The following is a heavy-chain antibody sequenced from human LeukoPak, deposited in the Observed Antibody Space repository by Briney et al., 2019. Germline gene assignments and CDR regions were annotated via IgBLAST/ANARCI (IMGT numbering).Heavy chain of an antibody. CDR3: ARAHYDSSGYPYYYYYYYMDV. Sequence: PSETLSLTCTVSGGSISSSSYYWGWIRPPPGKGLEWIGSIYYSGSTYYNPSLKSRVTISVDTSKNQFSLKLSSVTAADTAVYYCARAHYDSSGYPYYYYYYYMDVWGKGTTVTVSS. CDR1: GGSISSSSYY. J-gene: IGHJ6*03. V-gene: IGHV4-39*07. CDR2: IYYSGST. D-gene: IGHD3-22*01.